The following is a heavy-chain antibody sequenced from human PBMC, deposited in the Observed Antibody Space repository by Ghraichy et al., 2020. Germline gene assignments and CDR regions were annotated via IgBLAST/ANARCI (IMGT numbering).Heavy chain of an antibody. J-gene: IGHJ6*02. V-gene: IGHV4-61*01. CDR3: AREVDDYGDYYYGMDV. Sequence: ESLNISCTVSGGSVSSGSYYWSWIRQPPGKGLEWIGYIYYSGSTNYNPSLKSRVTISVDTSKNQFSLKLSSVTAADTAVYYCAREVDDYGDYYYGMDVWGQGTTVTVSS. CDR1: GGSVSSGSYY. CDR2: IYYSGST. D-gene: IGHD4-17*01.